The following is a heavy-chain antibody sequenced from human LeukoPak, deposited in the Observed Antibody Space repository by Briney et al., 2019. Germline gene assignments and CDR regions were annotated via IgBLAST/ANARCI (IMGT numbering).Heavy chain of an antibody. V-gene: IGHV3-21*01. CDR3: VRGTGRL. J-gene: IGHJ4*02. Sequence: GGSLRLSCFASGFTFRSYTMNWVRQAPGKGLEWFSSLTGISTYIEYADSVRGRFTISRDNSNNTLHLHMSNLRDEDTAVYYCVRGTGRLWGQGSLVIVS. D-gene: IGHD1-1*01. CDR2: LTGISTYI. CDR1: GFTFRSYT.